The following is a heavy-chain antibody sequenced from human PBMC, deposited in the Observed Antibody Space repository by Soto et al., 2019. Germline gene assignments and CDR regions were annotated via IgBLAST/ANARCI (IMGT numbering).Heavy chain of an antibody. V-gene: IGHV3-21*03. CDR1: GFTFSSYS. D-gene: IGHD1-1*01. CDR3: ARNPGAGDPPYRKNWPEGDS. Sequence: EVQLVESGGGLVKPGGSLRLSCAASGFTFSSYSMNWVRQAPGKGLEWVSSISSSSSYVYYADSVKGRFTISRDNAKNPLYLQMNSLRAEETAVYECARNPGAGDPPYRKNWPEGDSWGQGTLVTVSS. CDR2: ISSSSSYV. J-gene: IGHJ5*01.